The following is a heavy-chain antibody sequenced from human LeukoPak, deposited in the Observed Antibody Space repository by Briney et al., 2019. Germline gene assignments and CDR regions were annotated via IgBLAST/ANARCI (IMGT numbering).Heavy chain of an antibody. CDR3: ASWTMVRQPDP. CDR1: GGSISSSSYY. V-gene: IGHV4-39*07. CDR2: IYYSGST. Sequence: KTSETLSLTCTVSGGSISSSSYYWGWIRQPPGKGLEWIGSIYYSGSTYYNPSLKSRVTISVDTSKNQFSLKLSSVTAADTAVYYCASWTMVRQPDPWGQGTLVTVSS. D-gene: IGHD3-10*01. J-gene: IGHJ5*02.